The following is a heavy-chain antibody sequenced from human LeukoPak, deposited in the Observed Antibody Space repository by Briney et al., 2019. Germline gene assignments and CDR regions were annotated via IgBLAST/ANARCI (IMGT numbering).Heavy chain of an antibody. D-gene: IGHD4-23*01. J-gene: IGHJ4*02. CDR1: GDSVSSSSAA. CDR2: TYYRSKWYN. V-gene: IGHV6-1*01. Sequence: SQTLSLTCAISGDSVSSSSAAWNWIRQSPSRGLEWLGRTYYRSKWYNDYAVSVRSRITVNPDTSKNQFSLQLNSVTPEDTAVYYCAREDYGGKSGTYFDYWGQETLVTVSS. CDR3: AREDYGGKSGTYFDY.